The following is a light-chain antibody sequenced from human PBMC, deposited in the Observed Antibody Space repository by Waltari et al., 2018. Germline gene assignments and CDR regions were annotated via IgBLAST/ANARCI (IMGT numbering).Light chain of an antibody. V-gene: IGLV1-44*01. CDR3: ATWDGSLEGYV. CDR2: STS. J-gene: IGLJ1*01. CDR1: YSNIGSNP. Sequence: QSVLTQPPSASGTPGQRVTISCSVSYSNIGSNPVNWYQPLPGTAPKLLIHSTSQRPSGVPDRFSGSKSGTSVSLAISGLQSDDEADYYCATWDGSLEGYVFGTGTKVSVL.